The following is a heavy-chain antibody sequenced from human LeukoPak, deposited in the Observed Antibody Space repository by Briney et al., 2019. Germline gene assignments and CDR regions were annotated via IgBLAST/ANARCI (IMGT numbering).Heavy chain of an antibody. Sequence: PGGSLRLSCAASGFTFSSSAMSWVRQAPGKGLEWVSAISNNGGYTYYADSVQGRFTISRDNSKSTLCLQMRGEDTAVYYCAKQLGYCSDGSCYFPYWGQGTLVTVSS. CDR2: ISNNGGYT. J-gene: IGHJ4*02. V-gene: IGHV3-23*01. CDR1: GFTFSSSA. CDR3: AKQLGYCSDGSCYFPY. D-gene: IGHD2-15*01.